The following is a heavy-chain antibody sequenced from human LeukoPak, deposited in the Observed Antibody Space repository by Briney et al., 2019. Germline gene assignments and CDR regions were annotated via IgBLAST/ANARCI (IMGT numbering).Heavy chain of an antibody. D-gene: IGHD2-21*02. V-gene: IGHV4-34*01. CDR1: GGSFSGYY. Sequence: PSETLSLTCSVYGGSFSGYYWTWIRQPPGKGLEWIGEINHSGSTNYNPSLKSRVTISVDTSKNQFSLKLSSVTAADTAVYYCARADCGGDCGEDYWGQGTLVTVSS. CDR3: ARADCGGDCGEDY. J-gene: IGHJ4*02. CDR2: INHSGST.